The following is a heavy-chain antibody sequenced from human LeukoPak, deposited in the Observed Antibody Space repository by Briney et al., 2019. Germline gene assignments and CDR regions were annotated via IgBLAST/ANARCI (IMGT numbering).Heavy chain of an antibody. V-gene: IGHV3-30-3*01. CDR3: AKDLGAPSAGTGY. CDR1: GFTFSSYA. D-gene: IGHD1-1*01. Sequence: GRSLRLSCAASGFTFSSYAMHWVRQAPGKGLEWVAVISYDGSNKYYADSVKGRFTISRDNSKNTLYLQMNSLRAEDTAVYYCAKDLGAPSAGTGYWGQGTLVTVSS. J-gene: IGHJ4*02. CDR2: ISYDGSNK.